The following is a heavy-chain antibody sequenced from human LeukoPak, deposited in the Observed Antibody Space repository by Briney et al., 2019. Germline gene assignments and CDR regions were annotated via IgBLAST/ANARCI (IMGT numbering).Heavy chain of an antibody. CDR3: AKGAPSYDYVWGSTADY. CDR1: GFTFSSYS. J-gene: IGHJ4*02. V-gene: IGHV3-21*04. CDR2: ISSSSSYI. Sequence: GGSLRLSCAASGFTFSSYSMNWVRQAPGKGLEWVSSISSSSSYIYYADSVKGRFTISRDNSKNTLYLQMNSLRAEDTAVYYCAKGAPSYDYVWGSTADYWGQGTLVTVSS. D-gene: IGHD3-16*01.